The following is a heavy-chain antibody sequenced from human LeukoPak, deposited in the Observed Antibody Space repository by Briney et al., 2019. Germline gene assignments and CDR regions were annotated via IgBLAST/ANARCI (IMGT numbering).Heavy chain of an antibody. CDR3: ARAMVRGLKVWFDP. Sequence: SETLSLTCTVSGGSISSSSYYWGWIRQAPGKGLEWIGSIYYSGSTYYNPSLKSRVTISVDTSKNQFSLKLSSVTAADTAVYYCARAMVRGLKVWFDPWGQGTLVTVSS. D-gene: IGHD3-10*01. CDR1: GGSISSSSYY. CDR2: IYYSGST. V-gene: IGHV4-39*07. J-gene: IGHJ5*02.